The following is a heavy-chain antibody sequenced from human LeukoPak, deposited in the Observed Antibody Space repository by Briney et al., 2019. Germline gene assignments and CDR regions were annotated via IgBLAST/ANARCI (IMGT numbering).Heavy chain of an antibody. CDR1: GYTFTSYY. V-gene: IGHV1-46*01. CDR3: AREEGAAAGTGIDY. D-gene: IGHD6-13*01. CDR2: INPSGGGT. Sequence: ASVKVPCKASGYTFTSYYMHWVRQTPGQGLEWMGIINPSGGGTTYAQKFQGRVTMTRDTSTSTVHVELSSLTSVDTAVYYCAREEGAAAGTGIDYWGQGTLVTVSS. J-gene: IGHJ4*02.